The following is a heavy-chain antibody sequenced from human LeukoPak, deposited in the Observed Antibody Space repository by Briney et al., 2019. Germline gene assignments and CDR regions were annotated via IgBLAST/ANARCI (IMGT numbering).Heavy chain of an antibody. CDR1: GFTFDDYG. Sequence: PGGSLRLSCAASGFTFDDYGMSWVRQAPGKGLEWVSGINWNGGSTGYADSVKGRFTISRDNAKNSLYLQMNSLRAEDTALYYCARRDYDSSGYYGPGYNWFDPWGQGTLVTVSS. J-gene: IGHJ5*02. V-gene: IGHV3-20*04. D-gene: IGHD3-22*01. CDR2: INWNGGST. CDR3: ARRDYDSSGYYGPGYNWFDP.